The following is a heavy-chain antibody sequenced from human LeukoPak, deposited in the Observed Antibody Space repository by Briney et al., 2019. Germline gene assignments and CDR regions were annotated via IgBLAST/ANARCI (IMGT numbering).Heavy chain of an antibody. V-gene: IGHV4-59*01. CDR1: GGSIRGYF. CDR2: IYYSGST. J-gene: IGHJ4*02. CDR3: AMAYSSSWYYFDY. D-gene: IGHD6-13*01. Sequence: SETLSLTCTVSGGSIRGYFWTWIRQPPGKGLEWIGYIYYSGSTNYNPSLKSRVAIAVDTSKNQFSLRLSSVTAADTAVYFCAMAYSSSWYYFDYWGQGTLVTVSS.